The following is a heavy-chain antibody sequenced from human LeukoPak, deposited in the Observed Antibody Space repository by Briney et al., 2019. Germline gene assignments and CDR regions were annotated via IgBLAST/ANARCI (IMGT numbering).Heavy chain of an antibody. CDR3: ARDRDYSGSGSLFDY. J-gene: IGHJ4*02. Sequence: GGSLRLSCAASGFIFSSYEMNWVRQAPGKGLEWVSYISSSGSTIYYADSVKGRFTTSRGNAKNSLYLQMNSLRAEDTAVYYCARDRDYSGSGSLFDYWSQGTLVTVSS. V-gene: IGHV3-48*03. CDR1: GFIFSSYE. CDR2: ISSSGSTI. D-gene: IGHD3-10*01.